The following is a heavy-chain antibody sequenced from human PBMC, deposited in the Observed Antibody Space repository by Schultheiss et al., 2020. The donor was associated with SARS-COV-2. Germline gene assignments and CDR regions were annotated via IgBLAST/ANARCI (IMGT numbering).Heavy chain of an antibody. J-gene: IGHJ4*02. D-gene: IGHD2-8*01. Sequence: SETLSLTCAVSGGSISSSNWWSWVRQPPGKGLEWIGEIYHSGSTNYNPSLKSRVTISVDTSKNQFSLKLSSVTAADTAVYYCARGSVLMARAFDYWGQGTLVTVSS. V-gene: IGHV4-4*02. CDR2: IYHSGST. CDR3: ARGSVLMARAFDY. CDR1: GGSISSSNW.